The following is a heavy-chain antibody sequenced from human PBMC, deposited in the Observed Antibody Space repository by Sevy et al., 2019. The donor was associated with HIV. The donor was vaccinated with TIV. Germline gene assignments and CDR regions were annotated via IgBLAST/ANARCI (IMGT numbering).Heavy chain of an antibody. Sequence: GGSLRLSCAASGFTFSSYGMHWVRQAPGKGLEWVAVISYDGSNKYYADSVKGRFTISRDNSKNTLYLQMNSLRAEDTGVYYCAKDHLVAARYYYGMDVWGQGTTVTVSS. J-gene: IGHJ6*02. CDR2: ISYDGSNK. V-gene: IGHV3-30*18. D-gene: IGHD6-6*01. CDR1: GFTFSSYG. CDR3: AKDHLVAARYYYGMDV.